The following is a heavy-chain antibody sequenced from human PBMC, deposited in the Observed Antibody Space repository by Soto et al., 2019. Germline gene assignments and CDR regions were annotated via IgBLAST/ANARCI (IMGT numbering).Heavy chain of an antibody. J-gene: IGHJ6*02. V-gene: IGHV3-74*01. CDR1: GFTFSSYW. Sequence: PGGSLRLSCAASGFTFSSYWMRWVRQPPGKGLVWVSRINSDGSSTSYADSVKGRFTISRDNAKNTLYLQMNSLRAEDTAVYYCAREGYYYGSGSSYYYYYGMDVWGQGTTVTVS. CDR2: INSDGSST. CDR3: AREGYYYGSGSSYYYYYGMDV. D-gene: IGHD3-10*01.